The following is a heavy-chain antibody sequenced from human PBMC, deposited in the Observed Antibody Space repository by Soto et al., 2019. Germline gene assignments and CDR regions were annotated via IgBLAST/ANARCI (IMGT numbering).Heavy chain of an antibody. D-gene: IGHD3-22*01. Sequence: PGGSLRLSCAASGFTFSSYAMHWVRQAPGKGLEWVAAISGGGGSKYYADSVKGRFTISRDNSKNTPYLQMNSLRAEDTAVYYCAKDPKVVVTKDPTPYWGQGTLVTVSS. V-gene: IGHV3-23*01. J-gene: IGHJ4*02. CDR3: AKDPKVVVTKDPTPY. CDR2: ISGGGGSK. CDR1: GFTFSSYA.